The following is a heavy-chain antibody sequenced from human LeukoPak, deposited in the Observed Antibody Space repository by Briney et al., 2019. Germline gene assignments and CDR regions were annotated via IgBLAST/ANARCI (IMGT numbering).Heavy chain of an antibody. J-gene: IGHJ4*02. Sequence: PGGSLRLSCAASGFTFSSYGMSWVRQAPGKGLEWVSAISGSGGSTYYADSVKGRFTISRDNAKNSLYLQMNSLRAEDTAVYYCARAHPSGWFYFDYWGQGTLVTVSS. CDR3: ARAHPSGWFYFDY. D-gene: IGHD6-19*01. CDR1: GFTFSSYG. V-gene: IGHV3-23*01. CDR2: ISGSGGST.